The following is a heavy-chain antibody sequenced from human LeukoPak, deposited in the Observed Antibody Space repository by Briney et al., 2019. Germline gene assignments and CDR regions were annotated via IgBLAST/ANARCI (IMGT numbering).Heavy chain of an antibody. CDR2: IYHSGST. D-gene: IGHD4-17*01. J-gene: IGHJ4*02. V-gene: IGHV4-38-2*02. CDR1: GYSISSGYY. CDR3: ARVVPYGDYATYFDY. Sequence: PSETLSLTCTVSGYSISSGYYWGWIRQPPGKGLEWIGSIYHSGSTYYNPSLKSRVTISVNTSKNQFSLKLSSVTAADTAVYYCARVVPYGDYATYFDYWGQGTLVTVSS.